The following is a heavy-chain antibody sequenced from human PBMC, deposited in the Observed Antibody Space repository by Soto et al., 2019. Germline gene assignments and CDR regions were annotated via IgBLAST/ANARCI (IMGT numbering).Heavy chain of an antibody. V-gene: IGHV3-23*01. CDR1: GFNFNSHA. CDR3: ARVDTPTVRVGMDV. CDR2: ISANIIST. J-gene: IGHJ6*02. Sequence: EVQLLESGGGLVQPGGSLRLSCAASGFNFNSHAMTWVRQAPGKWLEWVSTISANIISTYYADSVKGRFTISRDNSKNTLYLQMSSLRVEDTAVYHCARVDTPTVRVGMDVWGQGTTVTVSS. D-gene: IGHD2-15*01.